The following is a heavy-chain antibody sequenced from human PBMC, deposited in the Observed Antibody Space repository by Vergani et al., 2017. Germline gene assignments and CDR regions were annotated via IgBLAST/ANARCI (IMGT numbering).Heavy chain of an antibody. V-gene: IGHV4-39*01. CDR1: GGSISSSSYY. D-gene: IGHD6-19*01. Sequence: QLQLQESGPGLVKPSETLSLTCTVSGGSISSSSYYWGWIRQPPGKGLEWIGSIYYSGSTYYNPSLKSRVTISVDTSKNQFSLKLSSVTAADTAVYYCARRGYSSGWYGDYFDYWGQGTLVTVSS. CDR3: ARRGYSSGWYGDYFDY. J-gene: IGHJ4*02. CDR2: IYYSGST.